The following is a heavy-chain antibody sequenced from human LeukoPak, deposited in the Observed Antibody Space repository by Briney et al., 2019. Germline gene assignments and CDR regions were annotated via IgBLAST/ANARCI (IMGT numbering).Heavy chain of an antibody. J-gene: IGHJ4*02. V-gene: IGHV4-59*01. CDR3: ARFDWLRWASFDY. CDR1: GGSISSYY. D-gene: IGHD3-9*01. Sequence: PSETLSLTCTVSGGSISSYYWSWIRQPPGKGLEWIGYIYYSGSTNYNPSLKSRVTISVDTSKNQFSLKLSSVTAADTAVYYCARFDWLRWASFDYWGQGTLVTVSS. CDR2: IYYSGST.